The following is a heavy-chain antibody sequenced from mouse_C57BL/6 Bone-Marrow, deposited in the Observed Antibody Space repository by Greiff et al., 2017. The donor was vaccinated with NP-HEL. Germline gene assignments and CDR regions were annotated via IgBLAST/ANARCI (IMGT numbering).Heavy chain of an antibody. V-gene: IGHV1-15*01. CDR1: GYTFTDYE. CDR3: THYGYGRYFDV. Sequence: QVQLKESGAELVRPGASVTLSCKASGYTFTDYEMHWVKQTPVHGLEWIGAIDPETGGTAYNQKFKGKAILTADKSSSTAYMELRSLTYGDSADSYGTHYGYGRYFDVWGTGTTVTVSS. J-gene: IGHJ1*03. CDR2: IDPETGGT. D-gene: IGHD2-2*01.